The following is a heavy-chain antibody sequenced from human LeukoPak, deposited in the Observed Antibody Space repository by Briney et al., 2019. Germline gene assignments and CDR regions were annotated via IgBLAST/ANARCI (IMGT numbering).Heavy chain of an antibody. CDR1: GYSFTHYY. J-gene: IGHJ5*02. D-gene: IGHD3-3*01. V-gene: IGHV1-2*02. CDR3: ARADFIDAGPYLIGP. Sequence: ASVRVSCTTSGYSFTHYYIHWVRQAPGQGKEGKGWINTKSGRTSSARKFQGRVTMTRDPSITTVYMDMAWLTSDDTAIYFCARADFIDAGPYLIGPWGQGTLVTVSS. CDR2: INTKSGRT.